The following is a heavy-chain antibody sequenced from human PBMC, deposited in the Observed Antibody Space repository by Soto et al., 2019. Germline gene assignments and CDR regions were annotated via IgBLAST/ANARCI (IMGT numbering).Heavy chain of an antibody. CDR3: AREAESVVGASYYYFYGMDV. CDR1: GFTFSNYA. CDR2: ISSAGSNR. D-gene: IGHD1-26*01. V-gene: IGHV3-30*09. Sequence: QVQLVESGEGVVQPGRSLRLSSAASGFTFSNYAIHWVREAPGKGLEWLALISSAGSNRYYADSVMGRFAISRDNSKSTSYLQMNSLRTEDTAVYFCAREAESVVGASYYYFYGMDVWGQGTTVTVSS. J-gene: IGHJ6*02.